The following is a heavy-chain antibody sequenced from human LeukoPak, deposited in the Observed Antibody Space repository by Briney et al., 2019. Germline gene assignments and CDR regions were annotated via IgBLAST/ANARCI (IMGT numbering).Heavy chain of an antibody. D-gene: IGHD1-7*01. V-gene: IGHV3-23*01. Sequence: GGSLRLSCAASGFTFSSYAMSWVRQAPGKGLEWVSAISGSGGSTYYADPVKGRFTISRDNSKNTLYLQMNSLRAEDTAVYYCAKEITGTQIVSDAFDIWGQGTMVTVSS. J-gene: IGHJ3*02. CDR1: GFTFSSYA. CDR3: AKEITGTQIVSDAFDI. CDR2: ISGSGGST.